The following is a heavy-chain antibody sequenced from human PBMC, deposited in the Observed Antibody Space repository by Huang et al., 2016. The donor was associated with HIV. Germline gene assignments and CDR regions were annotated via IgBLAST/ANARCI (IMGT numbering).Heavy chain of an antibody. Sequence: EVQLSQSGGGFVQPGESLRLSCTASGLSFDTYAMNWVRQAPGKGLEGVSSVSASGKRTFYADSVKDRFTISRDNSNNTLYMQMRSVAVDDTATYYCTTLSYYHSGYWGQGALVTVSS. V-gene: IGHV3-23*01. J-gene: IGHJ4*02. CDR3: TTLSYYHSGY. CDR2: VSASGKRT. D-gene: IGHD3-16*01. CDR1: GLSFDTYA.